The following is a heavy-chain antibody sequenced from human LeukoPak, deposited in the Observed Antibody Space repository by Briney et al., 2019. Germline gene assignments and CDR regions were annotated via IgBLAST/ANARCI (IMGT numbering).Heavy chain of an antibody. V-gene: IGHV1-18*01. CDR3: ARNLDILTGYHPTYMDV. Sequence: ASVKVSCKTSGYTFSSYGINWVRQAPGQGLERMGWISAYNGNTNYAQKLQGRVTMTTDTSTSTAYMELRSLRSDDTAVYYCARNLDILTGYHPTYMDVWGKGTTVTVSS. D-gene: IGHD3-9*01. CDR2: ISAYNGNT. J-gene: IGHJ6*03. CDR1: GYTFSSYG.